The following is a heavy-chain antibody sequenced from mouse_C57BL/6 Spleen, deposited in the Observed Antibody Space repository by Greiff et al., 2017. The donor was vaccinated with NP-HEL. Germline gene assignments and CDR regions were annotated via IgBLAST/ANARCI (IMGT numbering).Heavy chain of an antibody. D-gene: IGHD1-1*01. CDR1: GFTFSDYG. CDR2: ISNLAYSI. Sequence: EVKLVESGGGLVQPGGSLKLSCAASGFTFSDYGMAWVRQAPRKGPEWVAFISNLAYSIYYADTVTGRFTISRENAKNTLYLEMSSLRSEDTAMYYCARGNDPSSYGFAYWGQGTLVTVSA. V-gene: IGHV5-15*01. J-gene: IGHJ3*01. CDR3: ARGNDPSSYGFAY.